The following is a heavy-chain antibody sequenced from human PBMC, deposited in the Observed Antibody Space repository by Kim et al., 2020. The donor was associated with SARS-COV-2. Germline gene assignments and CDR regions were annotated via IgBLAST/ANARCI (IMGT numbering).Heavy chain of an antibody. CDR2: INWNSGRI. V-gene: IGHV3-9*01. D-gene: IGHD2-2*01. CDR3: SKDMMPDCSRTSCYGCMDV. CDR1: GFTFDDYA. Sequence: GGSLRLSCAGSGFTFDDYAMHWVRQAPGKGLEWVSGINWNSGRIGYADSVKGRFTISRDNAKNSLYLQMNSLRPEDTALYYCSKDMMPDCSRTSCYGCMDVWGQGTTVTVSS. J-gene: IGHJ6*02.